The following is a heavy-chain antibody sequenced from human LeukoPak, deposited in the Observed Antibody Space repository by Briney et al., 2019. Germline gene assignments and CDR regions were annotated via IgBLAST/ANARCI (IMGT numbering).Heavy chain of an antibody. CDR2: ISSNGGST. J-gene: IGHJ3*02. CDR3: ARDLDRGVIQEDAFDI. Sequence: PGGSLRLSCAASGFTFSSYAMHWVRQAPGKGLEYVSAISSNGGSTYYANSVKGRFTISRDNSKNTLYLQMGSLRAEDMAVYYCARDLDRGVIQEDAFDIWGQGTMVTVSS. CDR1: GFTFSSYA. D-gene: IGHD3-10*01. V-gene: IGHV3-64*01.